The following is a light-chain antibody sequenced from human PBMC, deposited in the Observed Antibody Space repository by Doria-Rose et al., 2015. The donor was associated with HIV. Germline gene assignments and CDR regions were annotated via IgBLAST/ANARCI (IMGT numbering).Light chain of an antibody. V-gene: IGKV3-20*01. Sequence: TQSPGTLSLSPGERATPFCRASQSFSSTYLAWYQQKPGQAPSLLIYDGSTRATGISDRFSASGSGTDFTLTINRLEPEDFALYYCHQYGTSWTFGQGTKVEI. CDR2: DGS. CDR1: QSFSSTY. CDR3: HQYGTSWT. J-gene: IGKJ1*01.